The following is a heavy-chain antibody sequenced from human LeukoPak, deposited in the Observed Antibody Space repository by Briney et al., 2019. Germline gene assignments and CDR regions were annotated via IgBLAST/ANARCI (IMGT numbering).Heavy chain of an antibody. CDR3: ARGPLGELIPFDY. CDR2: ISAYNGNT. CDR1: GYIFTSYG. V-gene: IGHV1-18*01. J-gene: IGHJ4*02. Sequence: EASVKVSCKASGYIFTSYGISWVRQAPGQGLEWMGWISAYNGNTNYAQKFQGRVTITADESTSTAYMELSSLRSEDTAVYYCARGPLGELIPFDYWGQGTLVTVSS. D-gene: IGHD3-10*01.